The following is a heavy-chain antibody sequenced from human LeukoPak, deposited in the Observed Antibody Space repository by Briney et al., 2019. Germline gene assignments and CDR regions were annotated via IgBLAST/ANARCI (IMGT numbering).Heavy chain of an antibody. CDR2: ISYDGSNK. D-gene: IGHD2-2*01. J-gene: IGHJ5*02. CDR1: GFTFSSYG. Sequence: GGSLRLSCAASGFTFSSYGMHWVRQAPGKGLEWVAVISYDGSNKYYADSVKGRFTISRDNSKNTLYLQMNSLRAEDTAVYYCAKQLYQLLNDWFDPWGQGTLVTVSS. V-gene: IGHV3-30*18. CDR3: AKQLYQLLNDWFDP.